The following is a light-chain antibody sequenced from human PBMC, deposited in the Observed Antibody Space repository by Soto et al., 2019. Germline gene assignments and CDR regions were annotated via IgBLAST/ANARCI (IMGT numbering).Light chain of an antibody. V-gene: IGKV3-20*01. Sequence: EIVLTQSPGTLSLSPGERATLSCRASQSVSSDYLAWYQQKPGQTPKVLIYRASSRATGIPDRFSGSGSGTEFTLTISSLQSEDFTVYSCLQYHNLWAFGQGTKVEIK. J-gene: IGKJ1*01. CDR2: RAS. CDR3: LQYHNLWA. CDR1: QSVSSDY.